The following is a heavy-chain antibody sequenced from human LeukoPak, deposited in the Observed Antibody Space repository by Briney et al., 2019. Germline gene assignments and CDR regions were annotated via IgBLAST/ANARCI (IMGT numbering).Heavy chain of an antibody. CDR1: GGSFSGYY. Sequence: PSETLSLTCAVYGGSFSGYYWSWIRQPPGKGLEWIGEINHSGSTNYNPSLKSRVTISVATSKNQFSLKLSSVTAADTAVYYCARFTSDKHYYYYYYMDVWGKGTTVTVSS. V-gene: IGHV4-34*01. D-gene: IGHD2-2*01. CDR3: ARFTSDKHYYYYYYMDV. J-gene: IGHJ6*03. CDR2: INHSGST.